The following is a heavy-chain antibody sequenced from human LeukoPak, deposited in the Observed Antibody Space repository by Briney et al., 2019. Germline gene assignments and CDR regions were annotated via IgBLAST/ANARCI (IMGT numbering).Heavy chain of an antibody. J-gene: IGHJ4*02. CDR3: ARASPSGYDY. Sequence: PRGSLRLSCAASGFTFSTYGMNWVRQAPGKGLEWVSYISHTSDAIYYPDSVKGRFTISRDNAKNSLYLQMNSLRDEDTAVYYCARASPSGYDYWGQGTLVTVSS. V-gene: IGHV3-48*02. CDR2: ISHTSDAI. CDR1: GFTFSTYG. D-gene: IGHD3-22*01.